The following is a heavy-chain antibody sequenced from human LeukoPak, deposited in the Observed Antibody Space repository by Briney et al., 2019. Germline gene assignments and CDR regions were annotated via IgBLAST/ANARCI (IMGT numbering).Heavy chain of an antibody. D-gene: IGHD2-15*01. CDR3: AKNGDRGAYCSGGSCYPYYYYNMDV. CDR2: IIPIFGTA. J-gene: IGHJ6*03. CDR1: GGTFSSYA. V-gene: IGHV1-69*13. Sequence: SVKVSCKASGGTFSSYAISWVRQAPGQGLEWMGGIIPIFGTANYAQKFQGRVTITADESTSTAYMELSSLRSEDTAIYYCAKNGDRGAYCSGGSCYPYYYYNMDVWGKGTTVTISS.